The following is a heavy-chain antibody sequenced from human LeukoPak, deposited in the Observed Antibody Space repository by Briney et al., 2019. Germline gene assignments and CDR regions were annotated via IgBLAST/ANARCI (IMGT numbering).Heavy chain of an antibody. J-gene: IGHJ5*02. CDR3: ARGQIVGADFNWFDP. Sequence: ASVKVSCKASGYTFTSYGISWVRQAPGQGLEWMGWISAYNGNTNYAQKLQGRVTMTTDTSTSTAYMELRSLRSDDTAVYYCARGQIVGADFNWFDPWGQGTLVTVSS. CDR2: ISAYNGNT. CDR1: GYTFTSYG. V-gene: IGHV1-18*01. D-gene: IGHD1-26*01.